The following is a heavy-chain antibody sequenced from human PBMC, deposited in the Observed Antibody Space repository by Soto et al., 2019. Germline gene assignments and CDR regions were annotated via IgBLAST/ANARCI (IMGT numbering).Heavy chain of an antibody. J-gene: IGHJ6*02. D-gene: IGHD2-15*01. Sequence: PSETLSLTCTVSGGSISSGGYYWSWIRQHPGKGLEWIGYIYYSGSTYYNPSLKSRVTISVDTSKNQFSLKLSSVTAADTAVYYCAREYCSGGSCYGMDVWGQGTTVTVSS. CDR1: GGSISSGGYY. CDR2: IYYSGST. CDR3: AREYCSGGSCYGMDV. V-gene: IGHV4-31*03.